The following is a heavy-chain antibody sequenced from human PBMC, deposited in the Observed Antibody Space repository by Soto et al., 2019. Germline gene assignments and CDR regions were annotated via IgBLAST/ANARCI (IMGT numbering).Heavy chain of an antibody. V-gene: IGHV3-48*01. CDR2: ISSSSSTI. CDR3: ARDEPLYYCSGGSCYSKQAGAADY. CDR1: GFTFSSYS. Sequence: GGSLRLSCAASGFTFSSYSMNWVRQAPGKGLEWVSYISSSSSTIYYADSVKGRFTISRDNAKNSLYLQMNSLRAEDTAVYYCARDEPLYYCSGGSCYSKQAGAADYWGQGTLVTVSS. J-gene: IGHJ4*02. D-gene: IGHD2-15*01.